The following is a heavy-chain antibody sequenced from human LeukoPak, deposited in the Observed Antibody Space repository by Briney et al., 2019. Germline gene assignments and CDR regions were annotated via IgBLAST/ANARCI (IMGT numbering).Heavy chain of an antibody. Sequence: GGSLRLSCAASGFTFSSYEMNWVRQAPGKGLEWVSSISSSSSYIYYADSVKGRFTISRDNAKNSLYLQMNSLRAEDTAVYYCARAPPASVAGINYFDYWGQGTLVTVSS. CDR1: GFTFSSYE. CDR2: ISSSSSYI. D-gene: IGHD6-19*01. J-gene: IGHJ4*02. V-gene: IGHV3-21*01. CDR3: ARAPPASVAGINYFDY.